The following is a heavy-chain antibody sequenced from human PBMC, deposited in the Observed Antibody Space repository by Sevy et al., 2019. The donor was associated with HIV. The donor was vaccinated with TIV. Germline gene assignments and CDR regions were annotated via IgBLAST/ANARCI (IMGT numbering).Heavy chain of an antibody. CDR3: ATSYRIAVADFDY. CDR1: GYTLTELS. D-gene: IGHD6-19*01. CDR2: FDPEDGEI. J-gene: IGHJ4*02. Sequence: ASVKVSCKVSGYTLTELSIHWVRQAPGKGLEWMGGFDPEDGEIIYAQKFQGRVTMTEDTSAETGYMELSSLRSDDTAVYYCATSYRIAVADFDYWSQGTQVTVSS. V-gene: IGHV1-24*01.